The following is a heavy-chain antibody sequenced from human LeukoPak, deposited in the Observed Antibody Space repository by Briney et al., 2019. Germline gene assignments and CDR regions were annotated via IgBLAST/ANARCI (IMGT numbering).Heavy chain of an antibody. CDR1: GFTFSSYG. J-gene: IGHJ3*02. Sequence: GGSLRLSCAASGFTFSSYGMHWVRQAPGKGLEWVAVISYDGSNKYYADSVKGRFTISRDNSKNTLYLQMNSLKTEDTAVYYCATDGYIYPLAAFDIWGQGTMVTVSS. CDR3: ATDGYIYPLAAFDI. D-gene: IGHD5-18*01. CDR2: ISYDGSNK. V-gene: IGHV3-30*03.